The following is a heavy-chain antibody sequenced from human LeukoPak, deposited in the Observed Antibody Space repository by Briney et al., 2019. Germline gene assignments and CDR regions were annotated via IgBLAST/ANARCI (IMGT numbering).Heavy chain of an antibody. D-gene: IGHD6-19*01. CDR2: INSDGSNT. J-gene: IGHJ4*02. V-gene: IGHV3-74*01. Sequence: GGSLRLSCAASGFTFSSYWMHWVRQAPGKGLVWVSRINSDGSNTRYADSVKGRFAISRDNAKNTLYLQMNSLRAEDTAVYYCARDGLAVAPGPLVDYWGQGTLVIVSS. CDR3: ARDGLAVAPGPLVDY. CDR1: GFTFSSYW.